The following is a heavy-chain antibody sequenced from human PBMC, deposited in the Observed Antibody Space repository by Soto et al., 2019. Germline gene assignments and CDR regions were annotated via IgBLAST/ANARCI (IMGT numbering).Heavy chain of an antibody. CDR3: ARGYCSSTSCYDAFDI. CDR2: MNPNSGNT. Sequence: ASAKVSCKASGYTFTSYDINWVRQSTGQGLEWMGWMNPNSGNTGYAQKFQGRVTMTRNTSISTAYMELSSLRSEDTAVYYCARGYCSSTSCYDAFDIWGQGTMVTVSS. CDR1: GYTFTSYD. J-gene: IGHJ3*02. D-gene: IGHD2-2*01. V-gene: IGHV1-8*01.